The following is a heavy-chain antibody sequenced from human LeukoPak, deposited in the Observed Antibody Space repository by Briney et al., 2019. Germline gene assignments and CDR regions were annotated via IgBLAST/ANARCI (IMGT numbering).Heavy chain of an antibody. CDR3: ARIGYSYPSDY. V-gene: IGHV4-61*02. Sequence: PSETLSLTCTVSGGSISSGSYYWSWIRQPAGKGLEWIGRIYTSGSTNYNPSLKSRVTISVDTSKNQFSLKLSSVTAADTAVYYCARIGYSYPSDYWGQGTLVTVSS. CDR2: IYTSGST. CDR1: GGSISSGSYY. J-gene: IGHJ4*02. D-gene: IGHD5-18*01.